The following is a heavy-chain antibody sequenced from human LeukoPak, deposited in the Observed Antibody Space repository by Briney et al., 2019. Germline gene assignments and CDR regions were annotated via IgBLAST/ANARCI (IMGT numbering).Heavy chain of an antibody. D-gene: IGHD3-10*01. Sequence: KPSETLSLTCTVSGGSINYYYWMWIRQPPGKGLEWIGYIYYSGGTHYNPSLKSRVTMLVDTSKNQFSLKLTAVTAADTAVYYCASQSSGYYYYYGMDVWGQGTTVTVSS. CDR1: GGSINYYY. J-gene: IGHJ6*02. CDR2: IYYSGGT. CDR3: ASQSSGYYYYYGMDV. V-gene: IGHV4-59*01.